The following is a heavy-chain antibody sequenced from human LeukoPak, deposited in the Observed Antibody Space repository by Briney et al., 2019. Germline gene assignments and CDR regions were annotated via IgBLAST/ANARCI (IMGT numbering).Heavy chain of an antibody. CDR1: GYTFINHW. D-gene: IGHD5-12*01. V-gene: IGHV5-51*01. J-gene: IGHJ4*02. Sequence: GESLKISCKASGYTFINHWIVWVRQSPGKGLEWMGSIYPGDSDTTYSPSFQGQVTMSADKSINTAYLQWSNLKASDTAMYYCARHGGTYAYDYWGQGTLVTVSS. CDR2: IYPGDSDT. CDR3: ARHGGTYAYDY.